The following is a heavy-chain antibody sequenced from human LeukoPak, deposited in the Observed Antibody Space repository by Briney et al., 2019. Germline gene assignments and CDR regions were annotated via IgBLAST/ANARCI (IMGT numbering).Heavy chain of an antibody. CDR2: VYPEDGET. CDR3: ATETTVVTPPC. V-gene: IGHV1-69-2*01. D-gene: IGHD4-23*01. J-gene: IGHJ4*02. Sequence: ASVTLSCKVSGYTFTDYYMHWVRQAPGKGLEWMGLVYPEDGETIYAEKFQGRVTITADTSTDTAYMELSSLRSEDTAVYYCATETTVVTPPCWGQGTLVTVSS. CDR1: GYTFTDYY.